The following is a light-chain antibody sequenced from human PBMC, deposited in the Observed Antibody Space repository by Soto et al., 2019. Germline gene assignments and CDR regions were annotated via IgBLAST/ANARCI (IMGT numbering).Light chain of an antibody. Sequence: DIQMTQFPSTLSASVGDRVTITCRASQTTNTWLAWYQQKPGTAPKLLIYDASSLEGGVPSRFSASGSGTEFTLTISSLQPDDLSTYYCQQYISYPYTFGQGTNGEIK. V-gene: IGKV1-5*01. CDR3: QQYISYPYT. CDR2: DAS. CDR1: QTTNTW. J-gene: IGKJ2*01.